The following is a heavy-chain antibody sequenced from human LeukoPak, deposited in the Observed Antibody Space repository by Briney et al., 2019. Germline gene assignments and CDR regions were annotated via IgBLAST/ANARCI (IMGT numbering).Heavy chain of an antibody. D-gene: IGHD3-3*01. CDR2: INHSGST. J-gene: IGHJ6*03. V-gene: IGHV4-39*07. Sequence: KSSETLSLTCTVSGGSISSSSYYWSWIRQPPGKGLEWIGEINHSGSTNYNPSLKSRVTISVDTSKNQFSLKLSSVTAADTAVYYCASRTHYDFWCGYYYYMDVWGKGTTVTVSS. CDR3: ASRTHYDFWCGYYYYMDV. CDR1: GGSISSSSYY.